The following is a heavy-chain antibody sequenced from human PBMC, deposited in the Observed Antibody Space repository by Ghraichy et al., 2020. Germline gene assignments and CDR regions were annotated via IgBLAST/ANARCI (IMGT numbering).Heavy chain of an antibody. CDR3: ARDDGRALDP. D-gene: IGHD2-8*01. V-gene: IGHV1-18*01. CDR1: GYTFTSYG. J-gene: IGHJ5*02. Sequence: ASVKVSCKASGYTFTSYGISWVRQAPGQGLEWMGWISGYNGNTNYAQKFQDRLTMTTDTSTSTAYMDLRSLRSDDTAVYYCARDDGRALDPWGQGTLVTVSS. CDR2: ISGYNGNT.